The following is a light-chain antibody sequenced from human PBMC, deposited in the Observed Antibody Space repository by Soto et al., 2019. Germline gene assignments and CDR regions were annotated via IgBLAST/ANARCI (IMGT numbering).Light chain of an antibody. Sequence: EIVLTQSPDTLSLSPGERATVSCRASQNVDSYLAWYQHKPGQAPRLLIYGTSSRAIGIPGRFSGSGSGTDFPLTISRVEPEDCAVYYCQQYATSPTTFGQGARLDNK. CDR3: QQYATSPTT. J-gene: IGKJ5*01. V-gene: IGKV3-20*01. CDR1: QNVDSY. CDR2: GTS.